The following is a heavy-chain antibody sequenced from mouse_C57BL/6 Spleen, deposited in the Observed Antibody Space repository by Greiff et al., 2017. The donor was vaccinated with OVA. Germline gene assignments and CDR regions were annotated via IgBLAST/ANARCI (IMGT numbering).Heavy chain of an antibody. CDR1: GYTFTSYW. Sequence: EVQLQQSGTVLARPGASVKMSCKTSGYTFTSYWMHWVKQRPGQGLEWIGAIYPGNSDTSYNQKFKGKAKLTAVTSASTAYMELSSLTNEDSAVYYCTISGDYDYDGFDYWGQGTTLTVSS. CDR2: IYPGNSDT. J-gene: IGHJ2*01. D-gene: IGHD2-4*01. CDR3: TISGDYDYDGFDY. V-gene: IGHV1-5*01.